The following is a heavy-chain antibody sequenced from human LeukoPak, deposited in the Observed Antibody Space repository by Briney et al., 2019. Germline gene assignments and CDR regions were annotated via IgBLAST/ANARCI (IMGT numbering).Heavy chain of an antibody. CDR3: ASQLVKNYYFHY. CDR1: GFTFSSYS. CDR2: ISTSSSTI. J-gene: IGHJ4*02. V-gene: IGHV3-48*01. D-gene: IGHD1-1*01. Sequence: GGSLRLSCAASGFTFSSYSMNWVRQAPGKGLEWVSYISTSSSTIYYADSVEGRFTISRDNAKNSLYLQMNSLRAEDTAVYYCASQLVKNYYFHYWGQGTLVTVS.